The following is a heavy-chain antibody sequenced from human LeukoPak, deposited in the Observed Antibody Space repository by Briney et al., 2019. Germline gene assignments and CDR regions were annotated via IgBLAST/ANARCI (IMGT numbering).Heavy chain of an antibody. D-gene: IGHD5-12*01. CDR1: IYTITSYG. V-gene: IGHV1-18*01. CDR2: ISAYNGNT. CDR3: ARLYGMVATQHFDY. J-gene: IGHJ4*02. Sequence: ASVKVSNNEAIYTITSYGISWVRQAPRQGLESKRWISAYNGNTNYGQKFQGRVTMTTDTSTSTAYMELRSLRSDDTAVYYCARLYGMVATQHFDYWGQGTQVTVSS.